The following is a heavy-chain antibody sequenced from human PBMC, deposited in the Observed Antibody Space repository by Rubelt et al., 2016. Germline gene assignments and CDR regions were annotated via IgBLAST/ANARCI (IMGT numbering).Heavy chain of an antibody. J-gene: IGHJ3*02. CDR2: IYHTGNT. CDR3: ARAPRGGSRNNVFDI. CDR1: GFTFSTYA. V-gene: IGHV4-38-2*01. D-gene: IGHD3-16*01. Sequence: VQLLESGGGSVQPGGSLRLSCAVSGFTFSTYAMTWVRQAPGKGLEWIGSIYHTGNTYYTPSLKSRVPMSVDTSKNQFALKLSLVTAADTATYFCARAPRGGSRNNVFDIWGQGTTVTVSS.